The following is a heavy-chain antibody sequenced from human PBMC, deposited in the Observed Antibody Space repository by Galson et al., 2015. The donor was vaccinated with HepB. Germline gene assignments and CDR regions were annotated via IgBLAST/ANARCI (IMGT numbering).Heavy chain of an antibody. V-gene: IGHV3-23*01. Sequence: SLRLSCAASGFTFSVYTMNWVRQAPGKGQEWVSSVRGSGTGTWYADSVNGRFTISRDDSKNTVFLQLNSLIAEDTAIYYCAKDSGFGGEDYWGQGILVTVSS. D-gene: IGHD3-16*01. J-gene: IGHJ4*02. CDR1: GFTFSVYT. CDR2: VRGSGTGT. CDR3: AKDSGFGGEDY.